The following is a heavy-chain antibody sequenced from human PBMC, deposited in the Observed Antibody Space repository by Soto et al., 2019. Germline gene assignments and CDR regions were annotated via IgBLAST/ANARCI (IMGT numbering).Heavy chain of an antibody. D-gene: IGHD3-10*01. V-gene: IGHV3-7*01. CDR1: GFTFSSSW. CDR3: AAGFPPDY. J-gene: IGHJ4*02. Sequence: VQLVESGGVLVQPGGSPTVSCAASGFTFSSSWMNWVRQAPGKGLEWVANIKGDGSEEYYVDSVRGRFTISRDNANPSLSLQMTSLRAEDTAVYYCAAGFPPDYWGQGTLVTVSS. CDR2: IKGDGSEE.